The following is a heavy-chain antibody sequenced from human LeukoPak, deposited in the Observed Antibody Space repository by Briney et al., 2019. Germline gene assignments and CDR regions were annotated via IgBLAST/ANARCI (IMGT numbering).Heavy chain of an antibody. V-gene: IGHV3-7*01. J-gene: IGHJ4*02. CDR2: IKQDGSER. CDR1: EFIFSGYW. D-gene: IGHD6-13*01. CDR3: ARDGFVGAADY. Sequence: GGSLRLSCAASEFIFSGYWMNWVRQAPGKGLEWVANIKQDGSERQYVDSVRGRFTISRDNAKNSLYLQMNSLRVEDTAVYYCARDGFVGAADYWGQGTLVTVSS.